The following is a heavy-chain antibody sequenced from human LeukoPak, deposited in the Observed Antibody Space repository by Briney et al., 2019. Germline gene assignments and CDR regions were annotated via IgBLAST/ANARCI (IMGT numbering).Heavy chain of an antibody. CDR1: GYTLTELS. D-gene: IGHD3-22*01. J-gene: IGHJ6*03. CDR3: ARAGKYYYDSSGPTTPSWYYMDV. CDR2: FDPEDGET. Sequence: ASVKVSCKVSGYTLTELSMHWVRQAPGKGLEWMGGFDPEDGETIYAQKFQGRVTMTEDTSTDTAYMELSSLRSEDTAVYYCARAGKYYYDSSGPTTPSWYYMDVWGKGTTVTVSS. V-gene: IGHV1-24*01.